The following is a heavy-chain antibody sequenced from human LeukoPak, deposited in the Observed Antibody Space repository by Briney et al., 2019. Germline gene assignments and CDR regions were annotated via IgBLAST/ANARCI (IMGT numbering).Heavy chain of an antibody. CDR2: ISGSGDST. CDR3: AKRPSSGWYGFDY. Sequence: PGGSLRLSCAASGFTFSSYSMNWVRRAPGTGLEWVSAISGSGDSTYYADSVKGRFTISRDNSKNTLYLQMNSLRVEDTAFYYCAKRPSSGWYGFDYWGQGTLVTVSS. V-gene: IGHV3-23*01. CDR1: GFTFSSYS. D-gene: IGHD6-19*01. J-gene: IGHJ4*02.